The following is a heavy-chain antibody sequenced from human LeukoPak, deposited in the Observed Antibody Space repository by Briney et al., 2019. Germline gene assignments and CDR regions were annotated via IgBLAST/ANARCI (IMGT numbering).Heavy chain of an antibody. CDR2: IRSDGGNK. CDR1: GFTFSSYD. J-gene: IGHJ5*02. CDR3: ALINGDFP. V-gene: IGHV3-30*02. D-gene: IGHD4-17*01. Sequence: GGSLRLSCAASGFTFSSYDIHWVHQAPGKGLEWVAFIRSDGGNKYYVDSVKGRFTVSRDNSKSTLYLQMNSLRAEDTAVYYCALINGDFPWGQGTLVTVSS.